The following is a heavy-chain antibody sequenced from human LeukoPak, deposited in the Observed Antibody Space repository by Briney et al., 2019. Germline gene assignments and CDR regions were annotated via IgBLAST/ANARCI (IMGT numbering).Heavy chain of an antibody. CDR1: GGSISSSSYY. Sequence: KPSETLSLTCTLSGGSISSSSYYWGWIRQPPGKGLEWIGSIYYSGSTYYNPSLKSRVTISVDTSKNQFSLKLSSVTAADTAVYYCARSKGSYYSAFDIWGQGTMVTVSS. J-gene: IGHJ3*02. V-gene: IGHV4-39*01. D-gene: IGHD1-26*01. CDR2: IYYSGST. CDR3: ARSKGSYYSAFDI.